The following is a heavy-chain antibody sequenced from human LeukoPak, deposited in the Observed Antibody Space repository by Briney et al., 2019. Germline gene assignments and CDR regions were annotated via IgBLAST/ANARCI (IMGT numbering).Heavy chain of an antibody. J-gene: IGHJ3*02. CDR1: GLTFSNYA. D-gene: IGHD3-3*01. CDR3: ARDKSGYLPFDI. Sequence: GRSLRLSCAASGLTFSNYAMSWVRQAPGKGLEWVSTISGSGSSTYYADSVKGQFTISRDNSKSTLYLQMNSLRAEDTAVYYCARDKSGYLPFDIWGQGTMVTVSS. CDR2: ISGSGSST. V-gene: IGHV3-23*01.